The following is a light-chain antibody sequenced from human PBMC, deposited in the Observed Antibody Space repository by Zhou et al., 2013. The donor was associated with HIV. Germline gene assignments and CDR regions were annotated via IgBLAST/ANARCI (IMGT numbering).Light chain of an antibody. CDR1: QSVRDN. CDR3: HQYSDWGT. V-gene: IGKV3-15*01. Sequence: ERVLTQSPASLSVSPGERVTISCRASQSVRDNLAWYQQRPGQAPRLLIDTASNRATGVPARFSGSGSGTDFTLTISSLQSEDFAVYYCHQYSDWGTFGLGPR. CDR2: TAS. J-gene: IGKJ3*01.